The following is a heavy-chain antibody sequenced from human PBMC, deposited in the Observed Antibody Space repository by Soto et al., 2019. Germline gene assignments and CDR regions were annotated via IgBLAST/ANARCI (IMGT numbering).Heavy chain of an antibody. CDR3: AKAANKAPYFDY. CDR2: SSGSGTNT. J-gene: IGHJ4*02. V-gene: IGHV3-23*04. CDR1: GFTFSNYV. Sequence: EVQVVDSGGGSVQPGGSLRLSCVASGFTFSNYVMNWARQAPTKGLEWVSSSSGSGTNTYYADSVKGRFTISRDNYKNTLFLQMDSLRAEDTAVYFCAKAANKAPYFDYWGQGTLVSVSS. D-gene: IGHD6-25*01.